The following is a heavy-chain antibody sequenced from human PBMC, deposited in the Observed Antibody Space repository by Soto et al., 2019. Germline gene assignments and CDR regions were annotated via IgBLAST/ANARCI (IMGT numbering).Heavy chain of an antibody. J-gene: IGHJ4*02. CDR1: GFTFSSYA. V-gene: IGHV3-30-3*01. CDR3: ARSIAVAGTVDY. CDR2: ISYDGSNK. Sequence: GGSLSLSCAASGFTFSSYAMHWVRQAPGKGLEWVAVISYDGSNKYYADSVKGRFTISRDNSKNTLYLQMNSLRAEDTAVYYCARSIAVAGTVDYWGQGTLVTVSS. D-gene: IGHD6-19*01.